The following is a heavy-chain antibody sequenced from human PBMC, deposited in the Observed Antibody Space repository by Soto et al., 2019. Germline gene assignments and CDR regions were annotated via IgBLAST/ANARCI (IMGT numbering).Heavy chain of an antibody. D-gene: IGHD3-22*01. CDR1: GGTFSSYA. Sequence: SVKVSCKASGGTFSSYAISWVRQAPGQGLEWMGGIIPIFGTANYAQKFQGRVTITADESTSTAYMELSSLRSEDTAVYYCAFSTPYYYDSSGYYGNWFDPWGQGTLVTVSS. J-gene: IGHJ5*02. CDR3: AFSTPYYYDSSGYYGNWFDP. V-gene: IGHV1-69*13. CDR2: IIPIFGTA.